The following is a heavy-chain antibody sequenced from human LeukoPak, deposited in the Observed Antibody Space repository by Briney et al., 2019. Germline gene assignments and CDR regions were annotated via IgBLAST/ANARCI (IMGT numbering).Heavy chain of an antibody. V-gene: IGHV1-18*01. CDR3: ARDPTNTSGRYAYFDF. CDR1: GYTFNHHG. Sequence: ASVKVSFKASGYTFNHHGISWVRQAPGQGLEWMGWVSCFNGDTHYAQKFQGRVTMTRDTSTTTAYMELRSLRSDDTALYYCARDPTNTSGRYAYFDFWGQGTLVTVSS. CDR2: VSCFNGDT. D-gene: IGHD6-19*01. J-gene: IGHJ4*02.